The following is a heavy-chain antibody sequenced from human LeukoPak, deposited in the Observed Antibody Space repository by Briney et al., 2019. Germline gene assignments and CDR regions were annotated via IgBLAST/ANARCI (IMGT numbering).Heavy chain of an antibody. J-gene: IGHJ6*02. D-gene: IGHD6-19*01. CDR2: INPSAGST. CDR1: GYTFSNYY. Sequence: GASVKVSCKASGYTFSNYYMHWVRQAPGQGLEWMGIINPSAGSTSYAQKFQGRVTMTRDTSTSTVYMELSSLRFEDTAVYYCARGGERSSGMDGWGQGTTVTVSS. V-gene: IGHV1-46*01. CDR3: ARGGERSSGMDG.